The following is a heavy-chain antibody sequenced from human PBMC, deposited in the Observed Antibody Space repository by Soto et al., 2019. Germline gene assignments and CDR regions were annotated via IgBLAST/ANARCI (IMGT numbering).Heavy chain of an antibody. CDR3: ATLLDPLYYYGMDV. CDR1: GGTFSSYA. V-gene: IGHV1-69*13. CDR2: IIPIFGTA. J-gene: IGHJ6*02. Sequence: GASVKVSCKASGGTFSSYAISWVRQAPGQGLEWMGGIIPIFGTANYAQKFQGRVTITADESTSTAYMELSSLRSEDTAVYYCATLLDPLYYYGMDVWGQGTTVTVSS.